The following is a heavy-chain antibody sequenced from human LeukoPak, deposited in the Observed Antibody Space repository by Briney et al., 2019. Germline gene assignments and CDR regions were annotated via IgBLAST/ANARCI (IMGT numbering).Heavy chain of an antibody. CDR2: INSDGSST. D-gene: IGHD3-3*01. CDR3: ARDRGNRFLEWVFDY. CDR1: GFTFSSYW. J-gene: IGHJ4*02. V-gene: IGHV3-74*01. Sequence: GGSLRLSCAASGFTFSSYWMHWVRQAPGKGLVWVSRINSDGSSTSYADSVKGRFTISRDNAKNTLYLQMNSLRPEDTAVYYCARDRGNRFLEWVFDYWGQGTLVTVSS.